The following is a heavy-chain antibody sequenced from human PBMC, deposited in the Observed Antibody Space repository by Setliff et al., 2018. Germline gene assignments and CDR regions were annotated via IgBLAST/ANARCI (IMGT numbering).Heavy chain of an antibody. D-gene: IGHD3-10*01. CDR2: IHASGST. CDR1: GGSISSGYHY. Sequence: PSETLSLTCTVSGGSISSGYHYWSWIRQPAGKGLEWIGRIHASGSTNYNPSLKSRVTISVDTSKNQFSLKLTSVTAADTAVYYCARTGDYGSGRLSPWGRGTLVTVSS. V-gene: IGHV4-61*02. J-gene: IGHJ5*02. CDR3: ARTGDYGSGRLSP.